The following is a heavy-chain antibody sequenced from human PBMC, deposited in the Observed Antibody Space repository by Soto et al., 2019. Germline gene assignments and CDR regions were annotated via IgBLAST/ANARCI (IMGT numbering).Heavy chain of an antibody. CDR1: GFTFSNYA. D-gene: IGHD3-9*01. J-gene: IGHJ4*02. Sequence: EVQVLESGGGLVQPGGSLRLSCAASGFTFSNYAMNWVRQAPGKGLEWVSGISATGVKTYSADSVKGRFTMSRDNSKDTVYLEMNSLRAEDTAVYYCTKSRSAIIYYFDFWGLGALVTVSS. V-gene: IGHV3-23*01. CDR2: ISATGVKT. CDR3: TKSRSAIIYYFDF.